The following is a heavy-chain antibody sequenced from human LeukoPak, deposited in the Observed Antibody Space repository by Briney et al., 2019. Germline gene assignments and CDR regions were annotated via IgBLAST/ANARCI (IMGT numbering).Heavy chain of an antibody. J-gene: IGHJ4*02. Sequence: SETLSLTCTVSGGSISSSSYYWGWIRQPPGKGLEWIGSIYYSGSTYYNPSLKSRVTISVDTSKNQFSLKLSSVTAADTAVYYCARGRYYDFWSGYSRWFDYWGQGTLVTVSS. CDR3: ARGRYYDFWSGYSRWFDY. D-gene: IGHD3-3*01. CDR2: IYYSGST. V-gene: IGHV4-39*07. CDR1: GGSISSSSYY.